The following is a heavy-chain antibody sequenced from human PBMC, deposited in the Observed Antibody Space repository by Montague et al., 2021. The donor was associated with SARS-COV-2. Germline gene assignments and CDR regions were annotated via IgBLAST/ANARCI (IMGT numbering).Heavy chain of an antibody. D-gene: IGHD1-26*01. CDR1: GDSVSMNSAA. Sequence: CAISGDSVSMNSAAWNWDRQSPSIGLEWLGRTYYRSKWYNDYAVSVKSRITINPDTSKNQISLQLNSVTPEDTAVYYCVRTSASSDYWGQGTLVTASS. CDR2: TYYRSKWYN. J-gene: IGHJ4*02. V-gene: IGHV6-1*01. CDR3: VRTSASSDY.